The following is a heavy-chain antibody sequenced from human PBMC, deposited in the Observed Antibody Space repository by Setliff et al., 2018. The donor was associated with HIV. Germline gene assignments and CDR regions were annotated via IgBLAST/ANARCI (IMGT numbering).Heavy chain of an antibody. V-gene: IGHV3-23*01. CDR1: GFVFYSFD. Sequence: GGSLRLSCVASGFVFYSFDMNWVRQTPEKGLEWVSAISPGSEITYYADSVKGRFTISRDDAKNMLFLQMNSLTPEGTAIYYCAKADDGAAAGPAPWGQGTLVTVSS. J-gene: IGHJ5*02. D-gene: IGHD6-13*01. CDR2: ISPGSEIT. CDR3: AKADDGAAAGPAP.